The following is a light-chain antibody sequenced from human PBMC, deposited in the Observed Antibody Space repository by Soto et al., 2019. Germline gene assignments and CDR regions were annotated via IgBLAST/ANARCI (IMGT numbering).Light chain of an antibody. CDR2: EVS. CDR1: STDVGAYNY. J-gene: IGLJ3*02. CDR3: SSYSSSSSLV. V-gene: IGLV2-14*01. Sequence: QSALTQPASVSGSPGQSITISCTGTSTDVGAYNYVSWYQQHPGKAPKLVIYEVSNRPSGVSNRFSGSKSGNTASLTISGLQAEDEAHYYCSSYSSSSSLVFGGGTKVTV.